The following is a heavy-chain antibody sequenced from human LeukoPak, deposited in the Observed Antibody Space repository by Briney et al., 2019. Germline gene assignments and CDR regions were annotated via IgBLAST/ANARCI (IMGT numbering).Heavy chain of an antibody. CDR1: GFTFRSYG. J-gene: IGHJ3*02. CDR3: AKDRHNWNPPGHLDYAFDI. D-gene: IGHD1-1*01. CDR2: ISYDGSIK. V-gene: IGHV3-30*18. Sequence: GGSLRLSCAASGFTFRSYGMHWVGKAPGKGLEWVAVISYDGSIKYYADSVKGRFTISRDNSKNTLYLQMKSLRAEDTAVFYCAKDRHNWNPPGHLDYAFDIWGQGTMVTVSS.